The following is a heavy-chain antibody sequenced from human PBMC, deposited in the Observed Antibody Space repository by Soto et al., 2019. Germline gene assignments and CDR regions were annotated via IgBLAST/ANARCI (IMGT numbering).Heavy chain of an antibody. CDR1: GYTFTSYD. J-gene: IGHJ4*02. CDR3: ATGRMVVAATCYFDY. D-gene: IGHD2-15*01. Sequence: ASVKVSCKASGYTFTSYDINWVRQATGQGLEWMGWMNPNSGNTGYAQKFQGRVTMTRNTSISTAYMELSSLRSEDTAVYYCATGRMVVAATCYFDYWGQGTLVTVSS. CDR2: MNPNSGNT. V-gene: IGHV1-8*01.